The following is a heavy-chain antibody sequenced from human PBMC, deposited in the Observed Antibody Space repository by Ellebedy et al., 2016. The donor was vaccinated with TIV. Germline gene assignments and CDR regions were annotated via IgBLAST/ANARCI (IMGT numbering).Heavy chain of an antibody. CDR3: ARDRGYSSDWYELAGLILDY. V-gene: IGHV4-39*07. CDR1: GVSISNNSYY. Sequence: SETLSLTXTVSGVSISNNSYYWTWIRQPPGKKLEWIGIIFYDGDAYYNPSLRSRVTMSVDTSKNQFSLKLRSVTAADTAVYYCARDRGYSSDWYELAGLILDYWGQGALVTVSS. D-gene: IGHD6-19*01. J-gene: IGHJ4*02. CDR2: IFYDGDA.